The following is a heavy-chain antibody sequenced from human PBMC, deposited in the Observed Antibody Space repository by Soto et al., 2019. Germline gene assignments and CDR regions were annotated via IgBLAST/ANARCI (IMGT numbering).Heavy chain of an antibody. J-gene: IGHJ6*02. CDR1: GFTFSTYS. CDR3: ARDLRARTRYYYGMDV. CDR2: IWYDGSNK. Sequence: GGSLRLSCAASGFTFSTYSMHWVRQAPGKWLEWVAVIWYDGSNKYYADSVKGRFTISRDNSKNTLYLQMNSLRAEDTAVYYCARDLRARTRYYYGMDVWGQGXTVTVYS. D-gene: IGHD3-9*01. V-gene: IGHV3-33*01.